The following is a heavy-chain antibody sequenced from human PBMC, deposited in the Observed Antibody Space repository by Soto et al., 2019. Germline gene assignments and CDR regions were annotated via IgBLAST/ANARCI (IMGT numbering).Heavy chain of an antibody. V-gene: IGHV4-59*01. CDR3: ARLEILNGYYTGNWLDH. D-gene: IGHD3-9*01. CDR2: IYYSGST. CDR1: GGSISSYY. Sequence: SETLSLTCTVSGGSISSYYCSWIRQPPVKGLEWIGYIYYSGSTNYNPSLKSRVTISVDTSKNQFSLKLSSVTAADTAVYYCARLEILNGYYTGNWLDHWGQGTMVTVSS. J-gene: IGHJ5*02.